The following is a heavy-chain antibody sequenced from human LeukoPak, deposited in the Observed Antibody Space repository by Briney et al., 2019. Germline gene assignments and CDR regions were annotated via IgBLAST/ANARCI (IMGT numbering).Heavy chain of an antibody. CDR1: GFTFSDYY. J-gene: IGHJ6*02. Sequence: KAGGSLRLSCAASGFTFSDYYMSWIRQAPGKGLEWVSYISSSGSTIYYADSVKGRFTISRDNAKNSLYLQMNSLRAEDTAVYYCARVRSNYYYGMDVWGQGTTVTVSS. CDR3: ARVRSNYYYGMDV. V-gene: IGHV3-11*01. D-gene: IGHD4-11*01. CDR2: ISSSGSTI.